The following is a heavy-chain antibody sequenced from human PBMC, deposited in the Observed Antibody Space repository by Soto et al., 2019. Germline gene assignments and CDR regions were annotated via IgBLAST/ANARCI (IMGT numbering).Heavy chain of an antibody. CDR3: ARLVPVPIKLYPRVGWFDP. J-gene: IGHJ5*02. CDR1: GYTFTSYG. Sequence: ASVKVSCKASGYTFTSYGINWVRQAPGQGLEWMGWISAYKGYTNYAQNLQGRVTMTTDTSTSTVFMELSSLRSEDTAVYYCARLVPVPIKLYPRVGWFDPWGEGTLVTVSS. CDR2: ISAYKGYT. D-gene: IGHD2-2*02. V-gene: IGHV1-18*04.